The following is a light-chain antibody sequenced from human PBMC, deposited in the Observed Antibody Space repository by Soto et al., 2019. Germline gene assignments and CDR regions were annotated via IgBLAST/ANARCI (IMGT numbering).Light chain of an antibody. V-gene: IGKV3-11*01. CDR3: QQGSNWLIT. J-gene: IGKJ5*01. CDR2: DAS. Sequence: EIGLTQSAATLSLSPGERATLSCRASQSVSRFLAWYQQKPGQAPRLLIYDASNRATGIPPRVSGSGSGTNFTLTIGSLEPEDFAFYYCQQGSNWLITCGQGLRLEIK. CDR1: QSVSRF.